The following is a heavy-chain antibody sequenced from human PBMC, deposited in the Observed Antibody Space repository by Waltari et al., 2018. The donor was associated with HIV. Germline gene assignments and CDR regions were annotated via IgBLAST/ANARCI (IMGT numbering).Heavy chain of an antibody. V-gene: IGHV3-21*01. CDR3: ARASHGTTPYFDN. CDR1: GFSFSRYP. J-gene: IGHJ4*02. D-gene: IGHD1-1*01. Sequence: EVQLVESGGGLVKPGGSLRLVCAISGFSFSRYPMHWVRQAPGKGLEWVSSITAGSSYRNYADSVKGRFTISRDNAKNSLYLQMNSLRGEDTAVYYCARASHGTTPYFDNWGQGTLVTVSS. CDR2: ITAGSSYR.